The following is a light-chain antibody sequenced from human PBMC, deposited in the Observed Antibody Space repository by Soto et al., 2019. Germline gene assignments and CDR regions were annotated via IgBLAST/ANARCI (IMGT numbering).Light chain of an antibody. CDR1: QSVSSK. Sequence: EIVLTQSPGTLSVSPGERATLSCRASQSVSSKLAWYQQKPGQAPRLLLYGASTGATGIPAEFSGSGSETEFTLSISSLQSEDFAVYYCQQYNNSSGTCGQGTKVEIK. J-gene: IGKJ1*01. V-gene: IGKV3-15*01. CDR3: QQYNNSSGT. CDR2: GAS.